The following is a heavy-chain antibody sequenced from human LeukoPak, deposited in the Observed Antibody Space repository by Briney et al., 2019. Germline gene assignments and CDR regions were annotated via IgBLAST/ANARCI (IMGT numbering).Heavy chain of an antibody. CDR2: IYTSGST. D-gene: IGHD3-22*01. Sequence: SETLSLACTVSGGSISSYYWSWIRQPAGKGLEWIGRIYTSGSTNYNPSLKSRVTMSVDTSKNQFSLKLSSVTAADTAVYYCASSTYYSDSSGYYPFDYWGQGTLVTVSS. CDR3: ASSTYYSDSSGYYPFDY. V-gene: IGHV4-4*07. CDR1: GGSISSYY. J-gene: IGHJ4*02.